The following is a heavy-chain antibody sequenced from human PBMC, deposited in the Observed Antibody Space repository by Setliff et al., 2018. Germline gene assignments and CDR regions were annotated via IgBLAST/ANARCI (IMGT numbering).Heavy chain of an antibody. CDR1: GGSFSDYY. CDR2: INHSGST. CDR3: VRESRSTWYRRDF. V-gene: IGHV4-34*01. Sequence: SETLSLTCTVYGGSFSDYYWGWIRQPPGKGLEWIAEINHSGSTNYNPSLKSRVTISVDTSRNQFSLKLSSVTAADTAVYYCVRESRSTWYRRDFWGQGTLVTVSS. D-gene: IGHD6-13*01. J-gene: IGHJ4*02.